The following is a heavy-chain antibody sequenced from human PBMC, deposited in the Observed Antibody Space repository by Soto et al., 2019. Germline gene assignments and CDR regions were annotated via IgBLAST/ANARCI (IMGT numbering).Heavy chain of an antibody. Sequence: PGGSLRLSCAASGFTFSSYGMHCVRQAPGKGLEWVAVIWYDGSNKYYADSVKGRFTISRDNSTSTAYMELSSLRSEDTAVYYCARDSPPITIFGVDPTFGYYGMDVWGQGTTVTVSS. D-gene: IGHD3-3*01. J-gene: IGHJ6*02. V-gene: IGHV3-33*01. CDR2: IWYDGSNK. CDR1: GFTFSSYG. CDR3: ARDSPPITIFGVDPTFGYYGMDV.